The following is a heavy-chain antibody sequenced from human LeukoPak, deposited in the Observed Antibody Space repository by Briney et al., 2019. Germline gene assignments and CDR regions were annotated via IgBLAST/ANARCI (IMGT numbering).Heavy chain of an antibody. CDR1: GYTFTSNY. Sequence: ASVKVSCKAFGYTFTSNYMHWVRQAPGQGPEWMGVISPSGGSTTYAQKFQGRVTLTRDMSTSTDYLELSSLRSEDTAMYYCARGPDCSGGSCYSGNWFDPWGQGTLVTVSS. CDR3: ARGPDCSGGSCYSGNWFDP. J-gene: IGHJ5*02. D-gene: IGHD2-15*01. CDR2: ISPSGGST. V-gene: IGHV1-46*01.